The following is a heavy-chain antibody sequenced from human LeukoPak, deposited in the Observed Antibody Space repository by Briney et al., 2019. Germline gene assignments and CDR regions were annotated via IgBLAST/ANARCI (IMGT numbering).Heavy chain of an antibody. D-gene: IGHD4-17*01. V-gene: IGHV4-59*01. CDR3: ARTLYGDYGLDAFDI. J-gene: IGHJ3*02. CDR1: GGSISSYY. CDR2: IYYSGST. Sequence: SETLSLTCTVSGGSISSYYWSWIRQPPGKGLEWIGYIYYSGSTNYNPSLKSRVTISVDTSKNQFSLKLSSVTAADTALYYCARTLYGDYGLDAFDIWGQGTMVTVSS.